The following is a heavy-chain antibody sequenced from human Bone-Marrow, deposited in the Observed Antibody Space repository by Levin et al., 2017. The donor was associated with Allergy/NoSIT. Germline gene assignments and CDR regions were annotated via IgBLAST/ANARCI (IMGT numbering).Heavy chain of an antibody. CDR1: GGSFSSYG. J-gene: IGHJ6*03. Sequence: SVKVSCKASGGSFSSYGISWVRQAPGQGLEWMGGIIPTVDTTNYAQKFQGRVTITVDKSTSTVYMELSSLRSEDSAVYYCAGDYYTSGSTFYYYYYMDVWGKGTTVTVSS. V-gene: IGHV1-69*06. CDR3: AGDYYTSGSTFYYYYYMDV. D-gene: IGHD3-10*01. CDR2: IIPTVDTT.